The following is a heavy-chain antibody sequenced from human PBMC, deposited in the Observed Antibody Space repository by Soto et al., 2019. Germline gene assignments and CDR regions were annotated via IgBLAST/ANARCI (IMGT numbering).Heavy chain of an antibody. CDR2: ISGSGGST. D-gene: IGHD5-18*01. Sequence: GGSLRLSCAASGFTFSSYAVTGVRQVPGKGLEWVSAISGSGGSTYYADSVKGRFTISRDNSKNTLYLQMNSLRAEDTAVYYCARDIQLWGEAFDYWGQGTLVTVSS. CDR3: ARDIQLWGEAFDY. V-gene: IGHV3-23*01. CDR1: GFTFSSYA. J-gene: IGHJ4*02.